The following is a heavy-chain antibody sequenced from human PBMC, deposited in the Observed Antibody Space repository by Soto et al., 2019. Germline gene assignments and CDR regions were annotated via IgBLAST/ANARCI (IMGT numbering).Heavy chain of an antibody. V-gene: IGHV4-59*01. CDR3: ARARYHLLHPYYYGKDV. CDR1: GGSISSYY. J-gene: IGHJ6*02. D-gene: IGHD1-20*01. CDR2: IHYSGST. Sequence: QVQLQETGPGLVMPSETLSLTCTVSGGSISSYYWSWIRQSPGKGLEWIGYIHYSGSTKSNPSLKSRVTISVDTTRNQVSLKLTSVTAADSAVYFCARARYHLLHPYYYGKDVWGQGTTVTVSS.